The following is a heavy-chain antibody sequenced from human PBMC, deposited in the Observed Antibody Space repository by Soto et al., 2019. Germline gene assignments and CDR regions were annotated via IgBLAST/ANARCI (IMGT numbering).Heavy chain of an antibody. D-gene: IGHD3-22*01. J-gene: IGHJ4*02. CDR2: ISAYNGNT. CDR1: GYTFTSYG. Sequence: ASVKVSCKASGYTFTSYGISWVRQAPGQGLEWMGWISAYNGNTNYAQKLQGRVTMTTDTSTSTAYMELSSLRSEDTAVYYCAREPGAHDSSGYYASYWGQGTLVTVSS. V-gene: IGHV1-18*01. CDR3: AREPGAHDSSGYYASY.